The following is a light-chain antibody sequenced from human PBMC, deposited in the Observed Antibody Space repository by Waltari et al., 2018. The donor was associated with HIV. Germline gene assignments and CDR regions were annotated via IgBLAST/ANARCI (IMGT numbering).Light chain of an antibody. V-gene: IGKV1-5*03. CDR2: KAS. J-gene: IGKJ1*01. CDR1: HDVYTW. CDR3: LYYGSPSKT. Sequence: DIQMTQSPATLSASVGDRVTITCRASHDVYTWLAWYQQKPGQVPKIMIYKASTLASRVPSRFSGSGWGTDFTLTIASLQPDDYATYYCLYYGSPSKTFGPGTKVDI.